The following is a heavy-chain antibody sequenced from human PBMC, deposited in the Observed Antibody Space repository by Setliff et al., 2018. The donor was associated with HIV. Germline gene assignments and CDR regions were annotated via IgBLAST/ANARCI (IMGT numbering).Heavy chain of an antibody. Sequence: SETLSLTCTVSGGSISSYYWSWIRQPPGKGLEWIGYIYYSESTNYNPSLKSRVTISVDTSKNQFSLKLSSVTAADTAVYYCARGYPGIAVAGLSYYYYYYMDVWGKGTTVTVSS. J-gene: IGHJ6*03. CDR3: ARGYPGIAVAGLSYYYYYYMDV. V-gene: IGHV4-59*01. D-gene: IGHD6-19*01. CDR1: GGSISSYY. CDR2: IYYSEST.